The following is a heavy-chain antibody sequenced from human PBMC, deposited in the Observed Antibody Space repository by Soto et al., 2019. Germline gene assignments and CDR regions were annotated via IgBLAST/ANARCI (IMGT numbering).Heavy chain of an antibody. CDR2: ISGSGGST. V-gene: IGHV3-23*01. CDR3: AKEEAVARNWNFDY. Sequence: GGSLRLSSTASGFTFSSYSMDWVRQAPGKGLEWVSAISGSGGSTYYADSVKGRFTISRDNSKNTLYLQMNSLRAEDTAVYYCAKEEAVARNWNFDYWGQGTLVTVSS. J-gene: IGHJ4*02. D-gene: IGHD1-20*01. CDR1: GFTFSSYS.